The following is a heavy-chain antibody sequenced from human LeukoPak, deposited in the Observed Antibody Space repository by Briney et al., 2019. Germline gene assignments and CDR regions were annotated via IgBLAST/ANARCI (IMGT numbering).Heavy chain of an antibody. D-gene: IGHD2-21*01. CDR3: AREANSPTARYWYFDL. V-gene: IGHV4-59*02. CDR2: VYYSGST. Sequence: SETLSLTCTVSGGSVSSYYWSWVRQSPGKGLEWIGYVYYSGSTNYNPALKSRVTISLDTSENQFSLKLSSVTAADTAVYYCAREANSPTARYWYFDLWGRGTQVTVSS. J-gene: IGHJ2*01. CDR1: GGSVSSYY.